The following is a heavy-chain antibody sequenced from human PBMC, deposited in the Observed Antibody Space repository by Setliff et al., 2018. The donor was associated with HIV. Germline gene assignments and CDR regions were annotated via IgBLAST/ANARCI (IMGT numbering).Heavy chain of an antibody. CDR1: GYTFTDYY. Sequence: ASVKVSCKASGYTFTDYYMHWVRQAPGQGLEWMGRINPNSGGTNYVQKFQGRVAMTRDTSINTAYMELNRLRSDDTAVYYWARRVKGIAATGKYYFEYWGQGTRGTVSS. CDR2: INPNSGGT. J-gene: IGHJ4*02. V-gene: IGHV1-2*06. CDR3: ARRVKGIAATGKYYFEY. D-gene: IGHD6-13*01.